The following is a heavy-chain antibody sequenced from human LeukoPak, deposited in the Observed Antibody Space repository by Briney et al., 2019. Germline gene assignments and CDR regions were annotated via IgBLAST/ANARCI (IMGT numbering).Heavy chain of an antibody. CDR3: ARGLYDSSGLDY. CDR1: GGTFSSYA. CDR2: IIPIFGTA. Sequence: ASVKVSCKASGGTFSSYAISWVPQAPGQGLEWMGGIIPIFGTANYAQKFQGRVTITTDESTSTAYMELSSLRSEDTAVYYCARGLYDSSGLDYWGQGTLVTVSS. D-gene: IGHD3-22*01. J-gene: IGHJ4*02. V-gene: IGHV1-69*05.